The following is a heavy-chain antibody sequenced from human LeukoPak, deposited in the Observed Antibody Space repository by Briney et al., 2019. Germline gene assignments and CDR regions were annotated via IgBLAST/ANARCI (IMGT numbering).Heavy chain of an antibody. CDR2: TNSGGSTT. V-gene: IGHV3-23*01. Sequence: AGGSLRLSCATSGFPFSDFSMTWVRQAPGKGLERISTTNSGGSTTDYAESVKGRFIISRDNSKNSLYLQMNSLRVEDTAIYYCARDQKTTYGSGSAEEGDYWGQGTLVTVSS. J-gene: IGHJ4*02. CDR1: GFPFSDFS. CDR3: ARDQKTTYGSGSAEEGDY. D-gene: IGHD3-10*01.